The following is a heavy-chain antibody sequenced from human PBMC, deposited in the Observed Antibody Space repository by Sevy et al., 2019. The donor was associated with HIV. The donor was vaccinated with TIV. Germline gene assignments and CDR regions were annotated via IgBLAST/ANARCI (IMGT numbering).Heavy chain of an antibody. J-gene: IGHJ4*02. Sequence: GGSLRLSCTTSGFTFDDYAMSWFRQAPGKGLEWVAFITRNSYEAYGGTTDYAASVKGRFIISRDDSKGVAYLQMNSRKTEDTAVYYCTRGLATADTPEYYFDFWGQGTLVTVSS. V-gene: IGHV3-49*03. CDR1: GFTFDDYA. CDR2: ITRNSYEAYGGTT. CDR3: TRGLATADTPEYYFDF. D-gene: IGHD5-12*01.